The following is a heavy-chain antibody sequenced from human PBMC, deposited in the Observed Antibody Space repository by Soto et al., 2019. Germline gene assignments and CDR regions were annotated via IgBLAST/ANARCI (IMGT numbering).Heavy chain of an antibody. CDR3: ARGSPEGGSYWEYDYYYYGMDV. CDR1: GGSISSYH. J-gene: IGHJ6*02. CDR2: IYYSGST. Sequence: SETLSLTCTVSGGSISSYHWSWIRQPPGKGLEWIGYIYYSGSTNYNPSLKSRGTISVGTSKNQFSLKLSSVTAADTAVYYCARGSPEGGSYWEYDYYYYGMDVWGQGTTVTVSS. V-gene: IGHV4-59*01. D-gene: IGHD1-26*01.